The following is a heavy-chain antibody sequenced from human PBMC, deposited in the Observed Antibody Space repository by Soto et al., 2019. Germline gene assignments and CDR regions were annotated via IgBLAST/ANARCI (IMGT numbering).Heavy chain of an antibody. V-gene: IGHV3-33*01. CDR1: GFTFSSYG. J-gene: IGHJ6*02. CDR2: IWYDGSNK. D-gene: IGHD2-2*02. CDR3: ARQRVVPAAIPPLRNGMDV. Sequence: QVQLMESGGGVVQPGRSLRLSCAASGFTFSSYGMHWVRQAPGKGLEWVAVIWYDGSNKYYADSVKGRFTISRDNSKNTLYLQMNSLRAEDTAVYYCARQRVVPAAIPPLRNGMDVWGQGTTVTVSS.